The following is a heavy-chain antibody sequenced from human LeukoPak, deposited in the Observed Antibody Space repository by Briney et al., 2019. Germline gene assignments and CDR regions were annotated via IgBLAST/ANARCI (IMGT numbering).Heavy chain of an antibody. CDR3: ASAPFYYDSSGYPYFDG. CDR2: TYTGGST. D-gene: IGHD3-22*01. Sequence: GGSLRLSCAASGFTISTNYMSWVRQAPGKGLEWVSVTYTGGSTYYTDSVKGRFTISTDNYKNPLYLQMNSLRAEDTALYYCASAPFYYDSSGYPYFDGWGQGTLVAVSS. CDR1: GFTISTNY. J-gene: IGHJ4*02. V-gene: IGHV3-53*01.